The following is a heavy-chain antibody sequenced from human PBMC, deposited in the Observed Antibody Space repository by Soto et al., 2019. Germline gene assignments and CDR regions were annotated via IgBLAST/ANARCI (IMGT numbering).Heavy chain of an antibody. Sequence: QVQLVQSGAEVKKPGASVKVSCQASRGACNNYAFNWVRHAPGQGPEWMGGIIPILARTSYAQKSQGRVTITADESTRTVYMSMSSLSSDDTAVYYCARGPDTRGFYLFDYWGQGTLVTVSS. V-gene: IGHV1-69*01. CDR1: RGACNNYA. D-gene: IGHD3-22*01. J-gene: IGHJ4*02. CDR2: IIPILART. CDR3: ARGPDTRGFYLFDY.